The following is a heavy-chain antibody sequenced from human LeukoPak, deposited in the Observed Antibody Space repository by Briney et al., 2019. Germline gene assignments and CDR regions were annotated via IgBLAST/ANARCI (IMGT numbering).Heavy chain of an antibody. Sequence: SETLSLTCTVSGGSISTSSYYWGWIRQPPGKGLEWIGSIYYSGSTYYNPSLKTRVTISIDTSKNQFSLKLTSVTAADTAIFYCASGYFVHTFDFWGQGTLGTVSS. CDR3: ASGYFVHTFDF. CDR1: GGSISTSSYY. CDR2: IYYSGST. J-gene: IGHJ4*02. V-gene: IGHV4-39*01. D-gene: IGHD2-2*03.